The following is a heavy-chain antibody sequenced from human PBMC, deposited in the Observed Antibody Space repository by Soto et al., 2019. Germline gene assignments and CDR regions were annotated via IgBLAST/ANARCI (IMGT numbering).Heavy chain of an antibody. D-gene: IGHD2-2*01. V-gene: IGHV3-73*02. CDR1: GFTFHGST. Sequence: DAQVVESGGGLVQPGESLKLSCVGSGFTFHGSTMHWVRQASGKGLEWIGLISIKTNNYAKVYAASVTGRFTLSRDDSENTAYLQMNSLKTEDTAVYYCVRAYANSNHYFDYWGRGTLVKVSS. CDR3: VRAYANSNHYFDY. CDR2: ISIKTNNYAK. J-gene: IGHJ4*02.